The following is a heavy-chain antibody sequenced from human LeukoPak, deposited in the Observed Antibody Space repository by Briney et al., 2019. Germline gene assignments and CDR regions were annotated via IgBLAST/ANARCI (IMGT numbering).Heavy chain of an antibody. CDR3: ARHHSSSWSTFDY. CDR1: GYSFTSYW. Sequence: GESLKISCTGFGYSFTSYWIGWVRQMPGKGLEWMGIIYPGDSDTRYSPSFQGQVTISADKSISTAYLQWSSLKASDTAMYYCARHHSSSWSTFDYWGQGTLVTVSS. CDR2: IYPGDSDT. V-gene: IGHV5-51*01. J-gene: IGHJ4*02. D-gene: IGHD6-13*01.